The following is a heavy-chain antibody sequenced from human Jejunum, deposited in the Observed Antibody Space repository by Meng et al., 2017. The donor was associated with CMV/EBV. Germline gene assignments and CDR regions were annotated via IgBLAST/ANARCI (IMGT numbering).Heavy chain of an antibody. D-gene: IGHD6-13*01. V-gene: IGHV3-30*18. CDR3: AKSTSGTWSTFDS. J-gene: IGHJ4*02. CDR2: ISYDGIID. Sequence: SGFPFTTYSMHWVRQAPGEGLEWVAVISYDGIIDYYTDSVQGRFTVSRDNSKNTLYLQMNVLGAEDTAVYYCAKSTSGTWSTFDSWGQGTLVTVSS. CDR1: GFPFTTYS.